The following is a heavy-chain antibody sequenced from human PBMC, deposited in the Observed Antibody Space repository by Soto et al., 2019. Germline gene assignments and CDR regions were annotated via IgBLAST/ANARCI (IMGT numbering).Heavy chain of an antibody. J-gene: IGHJ4*02. CDR1: AFIFSAYG. CDR3: AKDIPLTTLPTVGD. V-gene: IGHV3-30*18. D-gene: IGHD4-17*01. CDR2: ISYDGNNK. Sequence: GRSLGVCCAASAFIFSAYGMHWVRQAPGKGLKWLSVISYDGNNKYYADSVKGRFTISRDNSKNTLWLQMDSLRTEDTAVYYCAKDIPLTTLPTVGDWGQGSLVTVSS.